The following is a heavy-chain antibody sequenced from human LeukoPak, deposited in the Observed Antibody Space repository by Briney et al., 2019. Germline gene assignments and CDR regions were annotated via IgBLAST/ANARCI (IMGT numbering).Heavy chain of an antibody. J-gene: IGHJ5*02. Sequence: ASVKVSCKASGYKFSDYYIHWVRQAPGQGLEWMGWINPKSGASSSSQSFQGRVTLTRDTSLNTLYMEMSRPQSDDTAVYSCARGTVTTSFVLSGWFDPWGPGALVTVSS. CDR1: GYKFSDYY. CDR3: ARGTVTTSFVLSGWFDP. D-gene: IGHD4-17*01. CDR2: INPKSGAS. V-gene: IGHV1-2*02.